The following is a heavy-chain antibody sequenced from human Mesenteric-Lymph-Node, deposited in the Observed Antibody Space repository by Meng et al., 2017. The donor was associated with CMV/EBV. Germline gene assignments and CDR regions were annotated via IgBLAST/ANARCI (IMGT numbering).Heavy chain of an antibody. CDR2: ISAYNGNT. D-gene: IGHD3-22*01. J-gene: IGHJ4*02. V-gene: IGHV1-18*04. Sequence: ASVKVSCKASGYTFTSYYMHWVRQAPGQGLEWMGWISAYNGNTNYAQKLQGRVTMTTDTSTSTAYMELRSLRSDDTAVYYCARGMYYYDSSGYYRYYFDYWGQGTLVTVSS. CDR1: GYTFTSYY. CDR3: ARGMYYYDSSGYYRYYFDY.